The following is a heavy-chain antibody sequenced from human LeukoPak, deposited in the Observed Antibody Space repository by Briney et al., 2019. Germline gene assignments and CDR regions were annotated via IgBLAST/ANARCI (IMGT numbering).Heavy chain of an antibody. CDR2: INTNTGNP. Sequence: ASVKVSCKASGYTFTSYAMNWARQAPGQGLEWMGWINTNTGNPTYAQGFTGRFVFSLDTSVSTAYLQISSLKAEDTAVYYFARFLTISGYSSLGYWGQGTLVTVSS. V-gene: IGHV7-4-1*02. D-gene: IGHD5-12*01. CDR3: ARFLTISGYSSLGY. J-gene: IGHJ4*02. CDR1: GYTFTSYA.